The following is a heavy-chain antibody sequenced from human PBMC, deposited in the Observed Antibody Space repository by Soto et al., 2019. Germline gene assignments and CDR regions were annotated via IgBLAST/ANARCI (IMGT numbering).Heavy chain of an antibody. CDR1: SASISSGHYY. J-gene: IGHJ4*02. Sequence: TLSLTCAVSSASISSGHYYWSWIREPPGKGLEWIGYIYYSGSTYYNPSLKSRVTISVDTSKNQFSLKLSSVTAADTAVYYCATVRTAPSSPPSDFDYWGQGTLVTVYS. CDR2: IYYSGST. V-gene: IGHV4-31*11. CDR3: ATVRTAPSSPPSDFDY. D-gene: IGHD2-2*01.